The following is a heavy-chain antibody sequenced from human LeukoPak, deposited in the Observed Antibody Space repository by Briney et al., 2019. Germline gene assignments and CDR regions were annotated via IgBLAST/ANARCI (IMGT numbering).Heavy chain of an antibody. V-gene: IGHV4-31*03. CDR2: IYYSGST. Sequence: SETLSLTCTVSGGSISSGGYYWSWIRQYPGKGLEWIGYIYYSGSTYYNPSLKSRVTISVDTSKNQFSLRLSSVTAADTAIYYCARTTTTDAFDIWGQGTMVTVSS. CDR1: GGSISSGGYY. D-gene: IGHD4-11*01. J-gene: IGHJ3*02. CDR3: ARTTTTDAFDI.